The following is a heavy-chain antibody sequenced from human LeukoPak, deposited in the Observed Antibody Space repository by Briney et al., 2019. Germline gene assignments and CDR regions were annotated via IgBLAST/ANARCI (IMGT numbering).Heavy chain of an antibody. CDR3: ARGGGFWSGYTFDY. V-gene: IGHV3-30*04. CDR2: ISYDGSNK. CDR1: GFSFSSYA. J-gene: IGHJ4*02. D-gene: IGHD3-3*01. Sequence: GGSLRLSCAASGFSFSSYAMQWVRQAPGKGLEWVAVISYDGSNKYYADSVKGRFTISRDNSKNTLYLQMNSLRAEDTAVYYCARGGGFWSGYTFDYWGQGTLVTVSS.